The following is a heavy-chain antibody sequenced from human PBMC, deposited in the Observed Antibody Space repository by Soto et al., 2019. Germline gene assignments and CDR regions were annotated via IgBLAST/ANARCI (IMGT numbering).Heavy chain of an antibody. Sequence: SCAASGFTFGSYGMHWVRQAPDKGLEWVAVISYDGSNKYYADSMKGRFTISRDNAKNSLYLEMNSLRAEDTAVYYCARESEDLTSNFDYWGQGTLVTVSS. CDR2: ISYDGSNK. CDR3: ARESEDLTSNFDY. J-gene: IGHJ4*02. CDR1: GFTFGSYG. V-gene: IGHV3-30*03.